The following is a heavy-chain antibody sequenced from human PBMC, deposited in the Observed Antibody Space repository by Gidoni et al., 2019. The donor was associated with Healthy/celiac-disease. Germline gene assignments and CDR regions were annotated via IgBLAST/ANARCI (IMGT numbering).Heavy chain of an antibody. CDR3: ARRRQDTAMPYWYFDL. CDR2: IYYSGST. Sequence: QVQLQESGPGLVKPSETLSLTCTVSGGSISSYYWSWIRQPPGKGLEWIGYIYYSGSTNYNPSLKSRVTISVDTSKNQFSLKLSSVTAADTAVYYCARRRQDTAMPYWYFDLWGRGTLVTVSS. V-gene: IGHV4-59*08. D-gene: IGHD5-18*01. J-gene: IGHJ2*01. CDR1: GGSISSYY.